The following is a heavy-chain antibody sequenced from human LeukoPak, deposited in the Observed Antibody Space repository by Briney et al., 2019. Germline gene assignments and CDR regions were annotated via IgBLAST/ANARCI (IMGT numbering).Heavy chain of an antibody. CDR3: ARDDNPSVVVTAFDY. CDR2: IIPIFGTA. V-gene: IGHV1-69*05. CDR1: GGTFSSYA. D-gene: IGHD2-15*01. Sequence: SVKVSCKASGGTFSSYAISWVRQAPGQGLEWMGRIIPIFGTANYAQKFQGRVTITTDESTSTAYMELSSLRSEDTAVYYCARDDNPSVVVTAFDYWGQGTLVTVSS. J-gene: IGHJ4*02.